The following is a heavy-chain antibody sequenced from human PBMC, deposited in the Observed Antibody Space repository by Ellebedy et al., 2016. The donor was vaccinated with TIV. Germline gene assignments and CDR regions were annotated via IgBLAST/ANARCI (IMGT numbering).Heavy chain of an antibody. D-gene: IGHD1-14*01. CDR2: MYHTGST. CDR3: ARDYPLTTGAFDL. V-gene: IGHV4-38-2*02. J-gene: IGHJ3*01. CDR1: GYSISSGFF. Sequence: GSLRLSXTVSGYSISSGFFWGWVRQPPGKGLQWIGSMYHTGSTYYNPSLKSRVTISVDTSNNQFSLKLNSVTAADTAVYYCARDYPLTTGAFDLWGQGTMVIVSS.